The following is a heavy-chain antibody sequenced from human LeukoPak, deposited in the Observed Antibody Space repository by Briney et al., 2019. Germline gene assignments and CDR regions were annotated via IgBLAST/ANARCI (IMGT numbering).Heavy chain of an antibody. CDR3: TRGSSGRRDN. D-gene: IGHD6-19*01. CDR2: MNPNGGNT. V-gene: IGHV1-8*01. CDR1: VYTFTSCD. Sequence: EASVKVSCKASVYTFTSCDINWVRQATGQRLEWMGWMNPNGGNTGYGQSFQGRITMTRDISIGTAYMELSNLTSEDTAIYYCTRGSSGRRDNWGQGTLVTVSA. J-gene: IGHJ4*02.